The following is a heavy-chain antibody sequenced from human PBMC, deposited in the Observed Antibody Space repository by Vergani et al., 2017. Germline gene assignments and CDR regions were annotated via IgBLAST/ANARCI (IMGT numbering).Heavy chain of an antibody. J-gene: IGHJ6*02. D-gene: IGHD1-1*01. V-gene: IGHV3-11*04. CDR3: AKKPGISTTRHYYAMDV. CDR2: ISPGASTV. Sequence: LEESGGGSVKPGGSLRLSCAASGFKFSDHYMSWIRQAPGKGLEWVSHISPGASTVSYTASVTGRFTVSKDNDNNPLTLNMTTLRADDTAVYYCAKKPGISTTRHYYAMDVWGQGTTVTVSS. CDR1: GFKFSDHY.